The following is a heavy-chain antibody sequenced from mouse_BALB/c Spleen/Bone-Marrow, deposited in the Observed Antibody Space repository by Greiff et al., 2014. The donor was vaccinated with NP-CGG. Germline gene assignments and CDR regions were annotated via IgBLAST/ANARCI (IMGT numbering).Heavy chain of an antibody. J-gene: IGHJ3*01. CDR3: ARANDGFTDWFDY. V-gene: IGHV3-2*02. CDR1: GYSITNDYA. CDR2: ISYSGST. Sequence: VQLKESGPGLVKPSQSLSLTCTVTGYSITNDYAWNWIRQFPGNKLEWMGYISYSGSTSYNPSLKSRISITRDTSKSQFFLQLNSVTTEDAATYYCARANDGFTDWFDYWGQGTLVTVSA. D-gene: IGHD2-3*01.